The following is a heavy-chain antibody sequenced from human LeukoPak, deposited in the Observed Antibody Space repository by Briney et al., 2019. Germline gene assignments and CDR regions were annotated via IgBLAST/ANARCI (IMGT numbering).Heavy chain of an antibody. CDR2: IHYSGST. CDR3: VRDQSEFDS. V-gene: IGHV4-59*01. CDR1: GGSIKTYY. Sequence: SETLSLTCSVSGGSIKTYYWTWLRQPPGKGLEWLGYIHYSGSTDSNPSLMGRVTISLDTSKSQFSLELRSVTAADTAVYYCVRDQSEFDSWGQGTVVTVSS. J-gene: IGHJ4*02.